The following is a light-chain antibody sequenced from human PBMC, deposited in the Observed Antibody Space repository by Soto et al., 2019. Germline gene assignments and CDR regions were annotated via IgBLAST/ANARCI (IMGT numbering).Light chain of an antibody. V-gene: IGLV2-23*03. J-gene: IGLJ2*01. CDR2: EGS. CDR1: SSDVGTYNL. Sequence: QSALTQPASVSGSPRPSITISCTGTSSDVGTYNLVSWYQQHPGKAPKLMIYEGSKRPSGVSNRFSGSKSGNTASLTISGLQAEDEADYYCCSYAGISTFVVFGGGTKLTVL. CDR3: CSYAGISTFVV.